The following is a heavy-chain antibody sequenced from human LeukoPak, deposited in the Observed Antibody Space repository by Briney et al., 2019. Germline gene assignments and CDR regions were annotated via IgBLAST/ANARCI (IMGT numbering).Heavy chain of an antibody. CDR3: ANFHDYGDF. CDR2: ISGSDDIT. J-gene: IGHJ4*02. V-gene: IGHV3-23*01. CDR1: GFTFSSYA. Sequence: PGGSLRLSCAASGFTFSSYAMSWVRQAPGKALEWVSTISGSDDITYYADSVKGRFTISRDNSKNTLYLQMNSLRVEDTAVYYCANFHDYGDFWGQGTLVTVSS.